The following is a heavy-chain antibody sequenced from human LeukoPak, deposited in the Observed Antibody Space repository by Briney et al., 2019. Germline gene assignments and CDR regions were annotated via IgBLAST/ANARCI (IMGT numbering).Heavy chain of an antibody. CDR3: ATSTAAAGTD. J-gene: IGHJ4*02. D-gene: IGHD6-13*01. CDR2: ITNDGSST. Sequence: PGGSLRLSCAASGLTFSSHWMHWVRQAPGKGLVWVSRITNDGSSTTYADSVKGRFTISRDNAQNSLYLQMNSLRAEDTAIYYCATSTAAAGTDWGQGTLVTVSS. CDR1: GLTFSSHW. V-gene: IGHV3-74*01.